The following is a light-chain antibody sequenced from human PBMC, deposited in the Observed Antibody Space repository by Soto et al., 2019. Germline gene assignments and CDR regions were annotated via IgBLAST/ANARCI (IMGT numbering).Light chain of an antibody. CDR3: QQYNNWPWT. Sequence: DIQMNQSPSSLSASVGDRITITCQASQSISRYLNWYQHKPGKAPKLLINAASSLERGVPSRFSGGGSGTEFTLTISSLQSEDFAVYYCQQYNNWPWTFGQGTKVDIK. CDR2: AAS. V-gene: IGKV1-39*01. CDR1: QSISRY. J-gene: IGKJ1*01.